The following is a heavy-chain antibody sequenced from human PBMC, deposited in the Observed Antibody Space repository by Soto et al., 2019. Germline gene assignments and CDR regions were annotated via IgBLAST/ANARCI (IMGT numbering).Heavy chain of an antibody. CDR1: GGSFSGYY. CDR2: INHSGST. V-gene: IGHV4-34*01. Sequence: SETLSLTCAVYGGSFSGYYWSWIRQPPGKGLEWIGEINHSGSTNYNPSLKSRVTISVDTSKNQFSLKLSSVTAADTAVYYCARLNKDIVVVVAATRSDGFDYWGQGTLVTVSS. CDR3: ARLNKDIVVVVAATRSDGFDY. J-gene: IGHJ4*02. D-gene: IGHD2-15*01.